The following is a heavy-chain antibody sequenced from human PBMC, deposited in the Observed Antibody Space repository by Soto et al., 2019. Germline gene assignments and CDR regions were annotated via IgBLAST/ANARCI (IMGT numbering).Heavy chain of an antibody. Sequence: PSETLSLTCTVSGGSISTGGYYWNWIRQHPGKGLEWIGYFYYSGSTYYNPSLKSRVTISVNTSKNQFSLNLSSVTAADTAVYYCARSVFPWGQGTLVTVSS. CDR2: FYYSGST. V-gene: IGHV4-31*03. CDR1: GGSISTGGYY. CDR3: ARSVFP. J-gene: IGHJ5*02.